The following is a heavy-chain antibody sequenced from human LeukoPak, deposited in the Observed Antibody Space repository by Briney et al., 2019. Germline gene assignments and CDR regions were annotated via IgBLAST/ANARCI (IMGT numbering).Heavy chain of an antibody. Sequence: PSETLSLTCTVSGGSISSYYWSWIRQPPGKGLEWIGYIYYSGSTNYNPSLKSRVTISVDTSKNQFSLKLSSVTAADTAVYYCARQSLWFGDLDYWGQGTLVTVSS. D-gene: IGHD3-10*01. CDR1: GGSISSYY. J-gene: IGHJ4*02. CDR2: IYYSGST. V-gene: IGHV4-59*01. CDR3: ARQSLWFGDLDY.